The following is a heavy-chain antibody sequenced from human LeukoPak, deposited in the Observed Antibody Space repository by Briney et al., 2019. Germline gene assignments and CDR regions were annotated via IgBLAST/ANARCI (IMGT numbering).Heavy chain of an antibody. V-gene: IGHV3-48*04. CDR3: ARADCSGGSCFLVYYYMDV. CDR1: GFTFNTYT. CDR2: ISSSGSTI. Sequence: GRSLRLSCAASGFTFNTYTMNWVRQAPGKGLEWVSYISSSGSTIYYADSVKGRFTISRDNAKNSLYLQRSSLRAEDTAVYYCARADCSGGSCFLVYYYMDVWGKGTTVTISS. D-gene: IGHD2-15*01. J-gene: IGHJ6*03.